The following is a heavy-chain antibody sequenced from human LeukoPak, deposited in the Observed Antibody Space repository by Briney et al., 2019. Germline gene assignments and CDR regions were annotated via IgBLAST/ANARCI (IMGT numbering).Heavy chain of an antibody. CDR1: GFTFSDYY. CDR3: ARERAIASRRPYCFDY. CDR2: ISSSGSTI. Sequence: PGGSLRLSCAASGFTFSDYYMSWIRQAPGKGLEWIPYISSSGSTIYYADSVKGRFTISRDNARNSLYLQMNSLRAEDTAVYYCARERAIASRRPYCFDYWGQGTLVTVSS. V-gene: IGHV3-11*01. D-gene: IGHD6-6*01. J-gene: IGHJ4*02.